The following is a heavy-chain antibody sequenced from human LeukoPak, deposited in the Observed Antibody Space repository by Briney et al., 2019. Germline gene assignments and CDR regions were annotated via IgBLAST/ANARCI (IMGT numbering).Heavy chain of an antibody. V-gene: IGHV4-34*01. Sequence: PSETPSLTCAVYGGSFSGYYWSWIRQPPGKGLEWIGEINHSGSTNYNPSLKSRVTISVDTSKNQFSLKLSSVTAADTAVYYCARAGAIFDYWGQGTLVTDSS. CDR3: ARAGAIFDY. CDR2: INHSGST. D-gene: IGHD1-26*01. CDR1: GGSFSGYY. J-gene: IGHJ4*02.